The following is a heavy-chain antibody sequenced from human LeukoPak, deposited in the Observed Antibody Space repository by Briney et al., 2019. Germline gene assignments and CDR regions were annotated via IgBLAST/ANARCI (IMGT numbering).Heavy chain of an antibody. CDR3: ARILYISGWSIDY. CDR2: IWYDGSNK. Sequence: SGGSLRLSCAASGFTFSSYGMHWVRQAPGKGLEWVAVIWYDGSNKYYADSVKGRFTISRDNSKNTLYLQMNSLRAEDTAVYYCARILYISGWSIDYWGQGALVTVSS. D-gene: IGHD6-19*01. CDR1: GFTFSSYG. J-gene: IGHJ4*02. V-gene: IGHV3-33*01.